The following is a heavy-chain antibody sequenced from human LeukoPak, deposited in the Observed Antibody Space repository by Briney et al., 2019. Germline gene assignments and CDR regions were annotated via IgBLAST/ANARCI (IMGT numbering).Heavy chain of an antibody. CDR1: GFTFSSYG. J-gene: IGHJ4*02. CDR3: ARVKGSGSYYPTDY. D-gene: IGHD3-10*01. Sequence: GGSLRLSCAASGFTFSSYGMHWVRQAPGKGLEWVAVTWYDGSNKYYADSVKGRFTISRDNSKNTLYLQMNSLRAEDTAVYYCARVKGSGSYYPTDYWGQGTLVTVSS. CDR2: TWYDGSNK. V-gene: IGHV3-33*01.